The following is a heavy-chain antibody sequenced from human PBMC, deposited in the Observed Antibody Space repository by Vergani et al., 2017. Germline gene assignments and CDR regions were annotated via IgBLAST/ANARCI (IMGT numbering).Heavy chain of an antibody. V-gene: IGHV4-61*01. CDR3: ARRSSGYGFHYYYYYMDV. J-gene: IGHJ6*03. Sequence: QVQLQESGPGLVKPSETLSLTCTVSGGSVSSGSYYWSWIRQPPGKGLEWIGYIYYSGSTNYNPSLKSRVTISVDTSKNQFSLKLSSVTAADTAVYYWARRSSGYGFHYYYYYMDVWGKGTTVTVSS. CDR2: IYYSGST. CDR1: GGSVSSGSYY. D-gene: IGHD5-12*01.